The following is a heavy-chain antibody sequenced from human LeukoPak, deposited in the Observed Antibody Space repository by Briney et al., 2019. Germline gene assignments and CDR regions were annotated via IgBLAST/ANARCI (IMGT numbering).Heavy chain of an antibody. CDR3: ATYSTGFDI. D-gene: IGHD6-19*01. V-gene: IGHV4-59*01. Sequence: PSETLSLTCTVSGGSISSYYWSWIRQPPGKGLEWIGHIYYTGSTNYNPSLKSRVTISVDTSKNQFSLKLSSVTAADTAVYYCATYSTGFDIWGQGTVVTVSS. CDR1: GGSISSYY. J-gene: IGHJ3*02. CDR2: IYYTGST.